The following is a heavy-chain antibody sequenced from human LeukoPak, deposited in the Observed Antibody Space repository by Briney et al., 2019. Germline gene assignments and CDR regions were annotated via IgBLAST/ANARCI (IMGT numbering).Heavy chain of an antibody. CDR2: INPNSGGT. CDR1: GYTFTDYY. CDR3: ARDLGYYGSGSYYKPPSDWFDP. J-gene: IGHJ5*02. V-gene: IGHV1-2*02. Sequence: ASVKVSCKASGYTFTDYYIHWVRQAPGQGLEWMGWINPNSGGTNFTQKFQGRVTMTRDTSITTAYMELSRLRSDDTAVYYCARDLGYYGSGSYYKPPSDWFDPWGQGTLVTVSS. D-gene: IGHD3-10*01.